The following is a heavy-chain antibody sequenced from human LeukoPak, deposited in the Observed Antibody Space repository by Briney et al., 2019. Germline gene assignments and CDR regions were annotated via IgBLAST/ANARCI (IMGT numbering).Heavy chain of an antibody. CDR2: ISSNGGST. J-gene: IGHJ4*02. Sequence: GGSLRLSCAASGFTFSSYAMSWVRQAPGKGLEYVSAISSNGGSTYYANSVKGRFTISRDNSKNTLYLQMGSLRAEDMAVYYCARDQGDYWGQGTLVTVSS. CDR3: ARDQGDY. V-gene: IGHV3-64*01. CDR1: GFTFSSYA.